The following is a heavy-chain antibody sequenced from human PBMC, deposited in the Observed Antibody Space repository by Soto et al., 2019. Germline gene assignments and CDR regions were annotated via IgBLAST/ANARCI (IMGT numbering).Heavy chain of an antibody. J-gene: IGHJ4*02. Sequence: PSETLSLTCTVSGGSISSSSYYWGWIRQPPGKGLEWIGSIYYSGSTYYNPSLKSRVTISVDTSKNQFSLKLSSVTAADTAVYYCARFMVRGVIHRSNFDYWGQGTLVTVSS. CDR3: ARFMVRGVIHRSNFDY. CDR1: GGSISSSSYY. V-gene: IGHV4-39*01. D-gene: IGHD3-10*01. CDR2: IYYSGST.